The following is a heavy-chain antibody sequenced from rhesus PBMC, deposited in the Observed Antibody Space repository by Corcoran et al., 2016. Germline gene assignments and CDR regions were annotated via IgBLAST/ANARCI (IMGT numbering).Heavy chain of an antibody. V-gene: IGHV4-173*01. CDR2: LSGSGGST. J-gene: IGHJ5-2*02. D-gene: IGHD1-26*01. CDR1: GGSISRPC. Sequence: QLQLQASGPGLVKPSATLSLTCAVSGGSISRPCWGCIRPPPGQGLEWIGRLSGSGGSTSYNPSLKIRITISTDTSKNQLSLKLISVTAADTAVYYCARDAFWNYAYNSLDVWGRGVLVTVSS. CDR3: ARDAFWNYAYNSLDV.